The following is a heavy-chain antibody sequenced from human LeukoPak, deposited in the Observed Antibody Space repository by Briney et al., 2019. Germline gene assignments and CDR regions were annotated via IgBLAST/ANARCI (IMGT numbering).Heavy chain of an antibody. CDR2: IYYSGST. CDR3: ASGERYSGSYYPY. V-gene: IGHV4-59*01. Sequence: PSETLSLTCTVSGGSISSYYWSWIRQPPGKGLEWIGYIYYSGSTNYNPSLKSRVTISVDTSKNQFSLKLSSVTAADTAVYYCASGERYSGSYYPYWGQGTLVTVSS. D-gene: IGHD1-26*01. J-gene: IGHJ4*02. CDR1: GGSISSYY.